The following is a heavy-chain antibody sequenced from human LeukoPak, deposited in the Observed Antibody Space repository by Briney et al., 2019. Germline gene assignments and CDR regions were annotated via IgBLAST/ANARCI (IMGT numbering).Heavy chain of an antibody. J-gene: IGHJ4*02. Sequence: GGSLRLSCAASGFTFSSYALSWVRQAPGKGLEWVSAISGGGDATYYADSVKGRFTISRDNAKNSLYLQMNSLRDEDTAVYYCARVAPRGLVLSDYWGQGTLVTVSS. CDR1: GFTFSSYA. CDR3: ARVAPRGLVLSDY. CDR2: ISGGGDAT. D-gene: IGHD3-16*02. V-gene: IGHV3-23*01.